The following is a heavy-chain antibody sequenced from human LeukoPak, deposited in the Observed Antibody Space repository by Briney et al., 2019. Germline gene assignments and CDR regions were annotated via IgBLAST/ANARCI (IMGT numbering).Heavy chain of an antibody. Sequence: ASVKVSCKASGYTFTGYYMHWVRQAPGQGLEWMGWINPNSGGTNYAQKFQGWVTMTRDTSISTAYMELSRLRSDDTAVYYCAIKSWFGELHNAFDIWGQGTMVTVSS. D-gene: IGHD3-10*01. J-gene: IGHJ3*02. CDR2: INPNSGGT. V-gene: IGHV1-2*04. CDR3: AIKSWFGELHNAFDI. CDR1: GYTFTGYY.